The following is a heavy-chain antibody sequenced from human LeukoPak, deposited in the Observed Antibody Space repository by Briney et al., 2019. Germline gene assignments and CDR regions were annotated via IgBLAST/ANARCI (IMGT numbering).Heavy chain of an antibody. J-gene: IGHJ6*03. CDR2: IRYDGSNK. Sequence: GGSLRLSCAASGSTFSSYSMNWVRQAPGKGLEWVAFIRYDGSNKNYAESVKGRFTVSRDNSKNTLYLQMNSLRPEDTAVYYCAKNTMTTYQYYMDVWGKGTSVTISS. V-gene: IGHV3-30*02. D-gene: IGHD4-11*01. CDR3: AKNTMTTYQYYMDV. CDR1: GSTFSSYS.